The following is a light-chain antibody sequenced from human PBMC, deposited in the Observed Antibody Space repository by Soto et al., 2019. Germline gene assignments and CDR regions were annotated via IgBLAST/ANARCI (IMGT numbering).Light chain of an antibody. J-gene: IGLJ2*01. CDR3: SSYTSGSTLVV. CDR1: SSDVGAYKY. V-gene: IGLV2-14*01. CDR2: EVT. Sequence: QSALTQPPSASGSPGQSVTISCTGTSSDVGAYKYVSWYQQYPGKAPKLMIYEVTKRPSGVSNRFSGSKSGNTASLTISGLRAEDEADYYCSSYTSGSTLVVFGGGTKLTVL.